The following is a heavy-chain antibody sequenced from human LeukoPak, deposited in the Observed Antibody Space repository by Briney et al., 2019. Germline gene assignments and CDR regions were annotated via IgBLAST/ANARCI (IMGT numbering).Heavy chain of an antibody. J-gene: IGHJ4*02. CDR2: IWDDGSNK. V-gene: IGHV3-33*06. CDR1: GFTFSSYG. Sequence: PGRSLRLSCAASGFTFSSYGMHWVRQAPGKGLEWVAVIWDDGSNKYYADSVKGRFTISRDNSKNTLYLQMNSLRAEDTAVYYCAKSESKDCGGDCYVAFHYWGQGTLVTVSS. D-gene: IGHD2-21*02. CDR3: AKSESKDCGGDCYVAFHY.